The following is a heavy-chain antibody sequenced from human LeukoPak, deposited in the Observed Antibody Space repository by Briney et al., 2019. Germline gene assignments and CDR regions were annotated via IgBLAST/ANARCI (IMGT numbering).Heavy chain of an antibody. Sequence: LSETLCLTCTVSGGSISSYYWSWIRQPPGKGLEWIGYIYYSGSTNYNPSLKSRVTLSVDTSKNQFSLKLSSVTAADTAVYYCAREEGPGYSSGWYYFDYWGQGNLGSVSS. D-gene: IGHD6-19*01. V-gene: IGHV4-59*01. CDR1: GGSISSYY. CDR3: AREEGPGYSSGWYYFDY. J-gene: IGHJ4*02. CDR2: IYYSGST.